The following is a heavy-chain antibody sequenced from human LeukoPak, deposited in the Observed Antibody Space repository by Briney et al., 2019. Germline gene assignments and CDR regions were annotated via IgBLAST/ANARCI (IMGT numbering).Heavy chain of an antibody. CDR2: IYYSGST. V-gene: IGHV4-59*01. D-gene: IGHD3-10*01. Sequence: PSETLSLTCTVSVGSISSYYWSWIRQPPGKGLEWIRYIYYSGSTNYNPSLKSRVTISIDTSKNQFSLKLSSVTAADTAMYYCASHYGSGFDYWGQGTLVTVSS. CDR3: ASHYGSGFDY. J-gene: IGHJ4*02. CDR1: VGSISSYY.